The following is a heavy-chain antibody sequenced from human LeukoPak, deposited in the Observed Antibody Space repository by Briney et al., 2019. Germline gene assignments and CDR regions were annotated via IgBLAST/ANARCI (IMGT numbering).Heavy chain of an antibody. CDR3: ARQSSATIVSAFAF. V-gene: IGHV3-7*02. CDR2: IKQDGSQK. Sequence: GGSLRLSCAASGFTFSSYWMSWVRQAPGKGLEWVATIKQDGSQKEYVDSVKGCFTISRDNSKNTLYLQMNSLRAEDTAVYYCARQSSATIVSAFAFWGQGTMVTVSS. CDR1: GFTFSSYW. J-gene: IGHJ3*01. D-gene: IGHD2-15*01.